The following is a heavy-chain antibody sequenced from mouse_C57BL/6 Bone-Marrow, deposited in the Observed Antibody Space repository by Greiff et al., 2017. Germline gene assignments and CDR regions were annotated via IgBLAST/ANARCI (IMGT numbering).Heavy chain of an antibody. J-gene: IGHJ2*01. CDR3: ARPSTVVPFDY. V-gene: IGHV1-54*01. CDR1: GYAFTNYL. Sequence: VQLQQSGAELVRPGTSVKVSCKASGYAFTNYLLEWVKQRPGQGLEWIGVINPGSGGTNYHEKFKGKATLTADKSSSTAYMQLSSLTTEDSAVYFCARPSTVVPFDYWGQGTTLTVSS. CDR2: INPGSGGT. D-gene: IGHD1-1*01.